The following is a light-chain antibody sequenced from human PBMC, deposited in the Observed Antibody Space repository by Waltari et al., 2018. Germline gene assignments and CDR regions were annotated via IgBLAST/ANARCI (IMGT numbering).Light chain of an antibody. Sequence: QSVLTQPPSASGTPGQRVTVSCSGSSSNIGGHYVSWFQQLPGTAPKVLIYSDHQPPPGIPARFSGSKSGTSASRAISGLRSEDEADYYCAAWDDSLSGRVFGGGTKLTVL. CDR1: SSNIGGHY. V-gene: IGLV1-47*01. J-gene: IGLJ3*02. CDR3: AAWDDSLSGRV. CDR2: SDH.